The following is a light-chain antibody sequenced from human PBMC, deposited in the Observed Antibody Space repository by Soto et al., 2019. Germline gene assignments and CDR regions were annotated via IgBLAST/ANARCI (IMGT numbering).Light chain of an antibody. CDR1: QSVNSD. Sequence: EIVMTQSPATLSASPGERATLSCRASQSVNSDLAWYQQNPGQAPRLLIYGASTRATGIPARFSGSGSGTEFTLTISSLQSEDAAVYYCQQYINWPPLTFGGGTNVEIK. V-gene: IGKV3-15*01. CDR2: GAS. J-gene: IGKJ4*01. CDR3: QQYINWPPLT.